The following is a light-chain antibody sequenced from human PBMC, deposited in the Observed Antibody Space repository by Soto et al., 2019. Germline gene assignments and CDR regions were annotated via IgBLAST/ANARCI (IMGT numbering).Light chain of an antibody. V-gene: IGLV1-44*01. J-gene: IGLJ1*01. CDR3: AAWDDSLNVYV. Sequence: QSVLTQPPSASGTPGQRVTISCSGSYSNIGSRPVNWYQQFPGTAPKLLIYSNNQRPSGVPDRFSGSKSGTSASLAISGLQSEDEADHYCAAWDDSLNVYVFGTGTKLTVL. CDR2: SNN. CDR1: YSNIGSRP.